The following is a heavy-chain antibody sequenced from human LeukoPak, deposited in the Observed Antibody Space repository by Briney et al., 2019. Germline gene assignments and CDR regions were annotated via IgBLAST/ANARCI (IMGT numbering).Heavy chain of an antibody. CDR3: AREVIDYVDIVTTTYFDY. Sequence: SETLSLTCTVSGGSISSYYWSWIRQPPGKGLEWIGYIYDSGSTNYNPSLKSRVTISVDTSKNQFSLKLSSVTAADTAVYYCAREVIDYVDIVTTTYFDYWGQGTLVTVSS. D-gene: IGHD5-12*01. CDR2: IYDSGST. CDR1: GGSISSYY. J-gene: IGHJ4*02. V-gene: IGHV4-59*12.